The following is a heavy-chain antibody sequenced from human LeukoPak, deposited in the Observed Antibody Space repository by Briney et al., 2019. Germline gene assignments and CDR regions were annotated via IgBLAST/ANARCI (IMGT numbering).Heavy chain of an antibody. CDR2: ITSGGNT. J-gene: IGHJ4*02. D-gene: IGHD5-12*01. V-gene: IGHV3-53*01. CDR1: GFTVSSNY. Sequence: GGSLRLSCAASGFTVSSNYMNWVRQAPGKGLEWVSVITSGGNTYYADSVKGRFTTSRDNSKNTLYVQMNSLRAEGTAIYYCARGRGYRDYDRPLDYWGQGTLVTVSS. CDR3: ARGRGYRDYDRPLDY.